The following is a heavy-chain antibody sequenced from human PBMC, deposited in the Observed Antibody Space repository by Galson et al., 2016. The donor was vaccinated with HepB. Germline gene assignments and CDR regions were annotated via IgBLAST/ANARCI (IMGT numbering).Heavy chain of an antibody. J-gene: IGHJ4*02. D-gene: IGHD1-7*01. CDR1: GFTFTYYA. CDR2: ISYDGSYK. CDR3: AKDRALELRSGIDY. V-gene: IGHV3-30*18. Sequence: SLRLSCAASGFTFTYYAMHWVRQAPGKGLEWVALISYDGSYKYYADSVKGRFTISRDNSKNTLYLQLNSLRADDTAVYYCAKDRALELRSGIDYWGQGTLVTASS.